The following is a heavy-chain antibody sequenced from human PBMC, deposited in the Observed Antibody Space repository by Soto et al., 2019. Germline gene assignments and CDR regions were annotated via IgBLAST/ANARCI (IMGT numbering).Heavy chain of an antibody. Sequence: QEQLVQSGTEVKKPGSSVKVSCKASGDTFKSHAISWVRQAPGQGLEWMGVIIPIFGTTNYAQKFRGRVTITADKSTNIAYMEMSSLRSEDSAVYYCARDPAELYYSEPSLAFDIWDQGTMLTVSS. V-gene: IGHV1-69*06. CDR3: ARDPAELYYSEPSLAFDI. CDR1: GDTFKSHA. J-gene: IGHJ3*02. D-gene: IGHD3-10*01. CDR2: IIPIFGTT.